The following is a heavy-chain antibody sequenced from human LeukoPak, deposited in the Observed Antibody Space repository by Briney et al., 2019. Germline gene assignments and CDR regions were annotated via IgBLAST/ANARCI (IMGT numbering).Heavy chain of an antibody. V-gene: IGHV4-39*01. CDR1: GGSISSSSYY. D-gene: IGHD6-19*01. J-gene: IGHJ1*01. CDR3: ARRSGSGWSRAEYFQH. CDR2: IYYSGST. Sequence: PSETLSLTCTVSGGSISSSSYYWGWIRQPPGKGLGWIGSIYYSGSTYYNPSLKSRVTISVDTSKNQFSLKLSSVTAADTAVYYCARRSGSGWSRAEYFQHWGQGTLVTVSS.